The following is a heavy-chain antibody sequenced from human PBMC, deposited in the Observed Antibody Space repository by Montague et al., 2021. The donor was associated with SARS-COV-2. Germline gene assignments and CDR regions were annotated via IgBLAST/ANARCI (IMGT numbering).Heavy chain of an antibody. J-gene: IGHJ4*02. CDR3: AKRGSYFFDY. CDR1: GFPFTSYG. CDR2: ITVSGAGT. D-gene: IGHD1-26*01. V-gene: IGHV3-23*01. Sequence: YRRLSCAASGFPFTSYGMAWVRQAPGKGLEWVSVITVSGAGTYYAESVEGRFTISRDHSRSTLFLQMNSLRAEDTAVYYCAKRGSYFFDYWGQGTLVTVSS.